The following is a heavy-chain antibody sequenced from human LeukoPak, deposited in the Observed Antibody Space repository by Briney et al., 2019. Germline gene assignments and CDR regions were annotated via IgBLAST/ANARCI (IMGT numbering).Heavy chain of an antibody. J-gene: IGHJ6*03. Sequence: GASVKVSCKASGGTFSSYAISWVRQAPGHGLQWVGIINPSSGSTTYAQKFQGRVTMTRDMSTSTVYMELSSLRSEDTAVYYCARGDYYHYYMDVWGKGTTVTVSS. CDR1: GGTFSSYA. CDR3: ARGDYYHYYMDV. V-gene: IGHV1-46*01. CDR2: INPSSGST.